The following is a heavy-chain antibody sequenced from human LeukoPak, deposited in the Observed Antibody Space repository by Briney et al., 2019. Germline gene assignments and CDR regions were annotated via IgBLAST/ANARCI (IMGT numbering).Heavy chain of an antibody. D-gene: IGHD5-12*01. CDR2: ISSGGGTM. Sequence: QPGGALRLSCTASGFTFSSYEMNWVRQAPGKRLELVADISSGGGTMYYADSVKGRFTISRDNAGNSLFLQMNSLRAEDTAVYYCARNSGHDVYDYWGEGPLVTVSS. CDR1: GFTFSSYE. CDR3: ARNSGHDVYDY. V-gene: IGHV3-48*03. J-gene: IGHJ4*02.